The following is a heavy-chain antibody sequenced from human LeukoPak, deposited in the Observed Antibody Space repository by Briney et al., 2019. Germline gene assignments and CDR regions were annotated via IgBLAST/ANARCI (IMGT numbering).Heavy chain of an antibody. CDR3: ARASSGYSGYGPGSYYYYMDV. J-gene: IGHJ6*03. Sequence: SETVSLTCAVYGGSFSGYYWSWIRQPPGKGLEWIGEINHSGSTNYNPSLKSRVTISVDTSKNQFSLKLSSVTAADTAVYYCARASSGYSGYGPGSYYYYMDVWGKGTTVTVSS. CDR1: GGSFSGYY. V-gene: IGHV4-34*01. D-gene: IGHD5-12*01. CDR2: INHSGST.